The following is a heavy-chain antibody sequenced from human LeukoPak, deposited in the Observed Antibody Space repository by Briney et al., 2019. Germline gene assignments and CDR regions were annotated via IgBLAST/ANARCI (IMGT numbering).Heavy chain of an antibody. J-gene: IGHJ6*02. CDR1: GFTFSSYW. Sequence: GGSLRLSCAASGFTFSSYWMHWVRQAPGKGLVWVSRINSDGSSTSYADSVKGRFTISRDNAKNTLYLQMNSLRAEDTAVYYCARDSGLYGSGSYYGPYYYGMDAWGQGTTVTVSS. CDR2: INSDGSST. D-gene: IGHD3-10*01. V-gene: IGHV3-74*01. CDR3: ARDSGLYGSGSYYGPYYYGMDA.